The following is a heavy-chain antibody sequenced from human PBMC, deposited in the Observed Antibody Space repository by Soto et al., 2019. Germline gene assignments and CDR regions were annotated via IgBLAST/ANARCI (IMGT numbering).Heavy chain of an antibody. CDR3: ARIYGSGSLYTRGCFVS. D-gene: IGHD3-10*01. CDR2: IFPDDSDT. J-gene: IGHJ4*02. Sequence: GESLKISCKASGYIFSRYWIAWMRQMPGKGLEWMGIIFPDDSDTRYSPSFQGQVTISVDKSTSTAYLQWSSLKASDTAMYYCARIYGSGSLYTRGCFVSWDPATLVTVSS. V-gene: IGHV5-51*01. CDR1: GYIFSRYW.